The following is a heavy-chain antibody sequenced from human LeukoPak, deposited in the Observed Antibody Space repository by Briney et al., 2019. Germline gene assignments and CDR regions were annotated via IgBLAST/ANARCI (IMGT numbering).Heavy chain of an antibody. D-gene: IGHD3-9*01. CDR2: INPNGGGT. CDR3: ATGRRYYDILTGYYIQIHPFDY. Sequence: ASVKVSCKASGYTFTGYYMHWVRQAPGQGLEWMGWINPNGGGTNYAQKFQGRVTMTRDTSISTAYMELSRLRSDDTAVYYCATGRRYYDILTGYYIQIHPFDYWGQGTLVTVSS. J-gene: IGHJ4*02. V-gene: IGHV1-2*02. CDR1: GYTFTGYY.